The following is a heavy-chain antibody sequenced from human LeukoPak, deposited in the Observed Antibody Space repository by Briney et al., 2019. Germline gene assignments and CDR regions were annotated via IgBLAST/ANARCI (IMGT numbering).Heavy chain of an antibody. CDR2: TYYRSKWYN. Sequence: SQTLSLTCAISGDSVSTNSATWTWLRQSPSRGLEWLGRTYYRSKWYNDYAVSMKSRITINPDTSKNQFSLQLNSVTPEDTAVYYCARLVGASWFDSWGQGTLVTVSS. CDR3: ARLVGASWFDS. J-gene: IGHJ5*01. CDR1: GDSVSTNSAT. D-gene: IGHD1-26*01. V-gene: IGHV6-1*01.